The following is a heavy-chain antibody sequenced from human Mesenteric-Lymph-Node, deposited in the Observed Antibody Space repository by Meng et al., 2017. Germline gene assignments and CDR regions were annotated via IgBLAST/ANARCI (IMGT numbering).Heavy chain of an antibody. V-gene: IGHV3-7*01. CDR2: IKQDGSEK. D-gene: IGHD5-12*01. Sequence: GESLKISCAASGFTISSNYMSWVRQAPGKGLEWVANIKQDGSEKYYVDSVKGRFTISRDNAKNSLYLQMNSLRAEDTAVYYCARGGYDYLFWYFDLWGRGTLVTVSS. J-gene: IGHJ2*01. CDR1: GFTISSNY. CDR3: ARGGYDYLFWYFDL.